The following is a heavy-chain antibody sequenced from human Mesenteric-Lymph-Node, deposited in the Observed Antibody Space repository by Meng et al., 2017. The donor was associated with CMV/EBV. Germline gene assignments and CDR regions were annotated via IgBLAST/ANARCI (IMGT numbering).Heavy chain of an antibody. CDR1: GGSITSSSFF. Sequence: LSLTCTVSGGSITSSSFFWGWIRQPPGKGLEWIGTMFYTGSTYYNPSLKSRVTISVDTSRNQFSLKLSSVTAADTAIYYCARPTSDYWGQGTLVTVSS. V-gene: IGHV4-39*01. J-gene: IGHJ4*02. CDR2: MFYTGST. CDR3: ARPTSDY.